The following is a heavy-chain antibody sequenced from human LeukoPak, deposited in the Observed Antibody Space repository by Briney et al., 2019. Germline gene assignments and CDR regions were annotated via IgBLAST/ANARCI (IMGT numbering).Heavy chain of an antibody. J-gene: IGHJ6*02. CDR1: GGSVSSESYY. CDR2: IYYIRST. Sequence: PSETLSLTCTVSGGSVSSESYYWSWIRQPPGKGLEWIGYIYYIRSTNYNPSLKGRVTISVDTSKNQFSLKVSSVIAADTAVYYCARATYYYGMDVWGQGTTVTVSS. CDR3: ARATYYYGMDV. V-gene: IGHV4-61*01.